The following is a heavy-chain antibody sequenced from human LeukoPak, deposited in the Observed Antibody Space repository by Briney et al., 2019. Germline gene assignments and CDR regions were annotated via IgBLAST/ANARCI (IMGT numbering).Heavy chain of an antibody. D-gene: IGHD2-15*01. CDR1: GYTFTSYA. CDR2: INAGNGNS. Sequence: GASVKVSCKASGYTFTSYAMHWVRQAPGQRLEWMGWINAGNGNSKYSQEFQGRVTITRDTSASTAYMELSSLRSEDVAVYYCARVGPGCSGGSCYSDFDYWGQGTLVTVPS. CDR3: ARVGPGCSGGSCYSDFDY. V-gene: IGHV1-3*03. J-gene: IGHJ4*02.